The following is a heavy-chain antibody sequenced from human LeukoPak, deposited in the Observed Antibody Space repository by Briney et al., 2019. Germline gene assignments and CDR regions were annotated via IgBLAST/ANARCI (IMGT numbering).Heavy chain of an antibody. Sequence: PGESLRLSCAASGFNFSRYTMSWVRQAPGKGLEWVSSISSSGAYIYYADSVKGRFTISRDNAKNSLYLQMNSLRAEDTAVYYCARGDGSGTYKDYYMDVWGKGTTVTVSS. V-gene: IGHV3-21*01. CDR2: ISSSGAYI. CDR3: ARGDGSGTYKDYYMDV. CDR1: GFNFSRYT. D-gene: IGHD3-10*01. J-gene: IGHJ6*03.